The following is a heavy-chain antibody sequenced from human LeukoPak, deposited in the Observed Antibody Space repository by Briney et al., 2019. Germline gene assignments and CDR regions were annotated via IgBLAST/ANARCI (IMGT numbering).Heavy chain of an antibody. D-gene: IGHD6-13*01. V-gene: IGHV1-69*05. CDR2: IIPIFGTA. J-gene: IGHJ6*03. Sequence: ASVKVSCKASGGTFSSYAISWVRQAPGQGLEWMGGIIPIFGTANYAQKFQGRVTITTDESTSTAYMELSSLRSEDTAVYYCATGIAAAGPYYYMDVWGKGTTVTVSS. CDR3: ATGIAAAGPYYYMDV. CDR1: GGTFSSYA.